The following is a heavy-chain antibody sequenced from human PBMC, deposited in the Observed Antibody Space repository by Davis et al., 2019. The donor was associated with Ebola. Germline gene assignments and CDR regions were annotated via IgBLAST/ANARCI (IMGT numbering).Heavy chain of an antibody. D-gene: IGHD1-26*01. CDR3: AKEGAPGSYRRMYNWFDP. CDR1: GFTFSSYA. V-gene: IGHV3-23*01. J-gene: IGHJ5*02. Sequence: PGGSLRLSCAASGFTFSSYAMSWVRQAPGKGLEWVSAISGSGGSTYYADSVKGRFTISRDNSKNTLYLQMNSLRAEDTAVYYCAKEGAPGSYRRMYNWFDPWGQGTLVTVSS. CDR2: ISGSGGST.